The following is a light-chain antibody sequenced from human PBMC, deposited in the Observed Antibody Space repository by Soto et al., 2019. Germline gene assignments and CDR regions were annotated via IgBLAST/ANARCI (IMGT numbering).Light chain of an antibody. Sequence: DIVMTQSPDSLAVSLGERATINCKSSQSVLYSSNNKNYLTWYQQKPGQPPKLLIYWASTRESGVPDRFSASTSGTSASLAITGLQAEDEGDYYCQSYDSTLSARYVFGTGT. CDR2: WAS. CDR3: QSYDSTLSARYV. J-gene: IGKJ3*01. CDR1: QSVLYSSNNKNY. V-gene: IGKV4-1*01.